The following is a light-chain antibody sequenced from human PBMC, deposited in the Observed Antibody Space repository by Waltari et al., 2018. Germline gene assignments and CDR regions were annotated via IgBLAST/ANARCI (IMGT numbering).Light chain of an antibody. J-gene: IGLJ2*01. V-gene: IGLV2-14*03. CDR1: SSDVGTYNY. Sequence: QSALTQPASVSGSPGQSLTISCTGTSSDVGTYNYVSWYQQHPGKAPKVLIYDVNERPSGVSDRFSGSKSGNTASLTISGLQAEDEADYYCSSYIGSSNSVLFGGGTKLTVL. CDR3: SSYIGSSNSVL. CDR2: DVN.